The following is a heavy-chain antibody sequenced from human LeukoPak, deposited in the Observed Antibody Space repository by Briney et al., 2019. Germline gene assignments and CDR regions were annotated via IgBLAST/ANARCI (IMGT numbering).Heavy chain of an antibody. CDR3: ARGTTEGYFDY. CDR1: GGSFNGYY. CDR2: INHGGST. V-gene: IGHV4-34*01. D-gene: IGHD1-1*01. J-gene: IGHJ4*02. Sequence: PSETLSLTCAVYGGSFNGYYWSWVRQPPGKGLEWIGEINHGGSTNYNPSLKSRVTISVDTSKNQFSLKLSSVAAADTAVYYCARGTTEGYFDYWGQGTLVTVSS.